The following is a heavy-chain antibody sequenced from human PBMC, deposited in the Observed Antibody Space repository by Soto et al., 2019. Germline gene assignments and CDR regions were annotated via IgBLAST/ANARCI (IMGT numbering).Heavy chain of an antibody. Sequence: PGGSLRLSCAASGFTFSSYAMSWVRQAPGKGLEWVSAISGSGGSTYYADSVKGRFTISRDNSKNTLYLQMNSLRAEDTAVYYCAKDLFLGYCSGGSCYSMRSEYFQHWGHGTLVTVSS. D-gene: IGHD2-15*01. V-gene: IGHV3-23*01. J-gene: IGHJ1*01. CDR1: GFTFSSYA. CDR2: ISGSGGST. CDR3: AKDLFLGYCSGGSCYSMRSEYFQH.